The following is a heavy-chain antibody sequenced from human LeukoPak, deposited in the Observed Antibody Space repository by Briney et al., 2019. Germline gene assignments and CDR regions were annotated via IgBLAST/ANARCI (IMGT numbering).Heavy chain of an antibody. D-gene: IGHD5-24*01. Sequence: GGSLRLSCAASGFTFSSYDMTWVRQAPGRGLEWVSSIRPSGDNTYYGDSVKGRFTISRDNSKNSLYLQMNSLRAEDTAVYYCARVPEMATIGSWFDPWGQGTLVTVSS. CDR2: IRPSGDNT. V-gene: IGHV3-23*01. CDR1: GFTFSSYD. CDR3: ARVPEMATIGSWFDP. J-gene: IGHJ5*02.